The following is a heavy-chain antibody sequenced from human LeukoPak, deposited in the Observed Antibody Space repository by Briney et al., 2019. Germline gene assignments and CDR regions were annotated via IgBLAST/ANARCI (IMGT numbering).Heavy chain of an antibody. CDR2: IIPIFGTA. J-gene: IGHJ3*02. D-gene: IGHD1-26*01. CDR1: GGTFSSYA. CDR3: ARERVGAKKAFDI. Sequence: SVKVSCKASGGTFSSYAISWVRQAPGQGLEWMGGIIPIFGTANYAQKFQGRVTITADESTSTAYMELSSLRSEDTAVYYCARERVGAKKAFDIWGQGTMVTVSS. V-gene: IGHV1-69*01.